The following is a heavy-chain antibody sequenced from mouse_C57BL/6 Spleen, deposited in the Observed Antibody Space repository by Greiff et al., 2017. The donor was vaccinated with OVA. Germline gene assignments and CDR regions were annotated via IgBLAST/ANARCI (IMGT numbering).Heavy chain of an antibody. CDR2: ISSGGDYI. CDR3: TRAGDYGGYFDV. J-gene: IGHJ1*03. Sequence: EVHLVESGEGLVKPGGSLKLSCAASGFTFSSYAMSWVRQTPEKRLEWVAYISSGGDYIYYADTVKGRFTISRDNARNTLYLQMSSLKSEDTAMYYCTRAGDYGGYFDVWGTGTTVTVSS. V-gene: IGHV5-9-1*02. CDR1: GFTFSSYA. D-gene: IGHD2-4*01.